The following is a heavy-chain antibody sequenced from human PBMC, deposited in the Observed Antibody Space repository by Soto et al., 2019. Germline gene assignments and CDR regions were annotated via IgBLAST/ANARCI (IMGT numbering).Heavy chain of an antibody. V-gene: IGHV4-34*01. CDR2: INHSGST. D-gene: IGHD6-19*01. J-gene: IGHJ6*03. CDR3: ARGTQQWRKGYYYYYMDV. CDR1: GASFSGYY. Sequence: SETLSLTCAVYGASFSGYYWTWLSQPPGKGLEWIGEINHSGSTNYNPSLKSRVTISVDTSKNQFSLKLSSVTAADTAVYYCARGTQQWRKGYYYYYMDVWGKGTTVTVSS.